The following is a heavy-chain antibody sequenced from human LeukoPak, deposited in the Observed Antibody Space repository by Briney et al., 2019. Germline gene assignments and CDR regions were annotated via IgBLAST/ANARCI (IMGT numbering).Heavy chain of an antibody. CDR1: GFTFSSYG. D-gene: IGHD3-10*01. V-gene: IGHV3-30*03. CDR3: ARGSYSDY. J-gene: IGHJ4*02. CDR2: ISYDGSNK. Sequence: GRSLRLSCAASGFTFSSYGMHWVRQAPGKGLEWVAVISYDGSNKYYADSVKGRFTISRDNSKSTLYLQMNSLRAEDTAVYYCARGSYSDYWGQGTLVTVSS.